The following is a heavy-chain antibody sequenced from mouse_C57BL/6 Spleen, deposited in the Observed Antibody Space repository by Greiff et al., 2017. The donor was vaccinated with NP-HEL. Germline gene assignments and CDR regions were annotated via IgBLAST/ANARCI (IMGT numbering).Heavy chain of an antibody. V-gene: IGHV8-8*01. CDR2: IWWDDDK. D-gene: IGHD1-1*01. CDR3: AQCPYYYGSSYVKYFDV. Sequence: QVQLQQSGPGILQPSQTLSLTCSFSGFSLSTFGMGVGWIRQPSGKGLEWLAHIWWDDDKYYNPALKSRLTISKDTSKNQVFLKIANVDTADTATYYCAQCPYYYGSSYVKYFDVWGTGTTVTVSS. J-gene: IGHJ1*03. CDR1: GFSLSTFGMG.